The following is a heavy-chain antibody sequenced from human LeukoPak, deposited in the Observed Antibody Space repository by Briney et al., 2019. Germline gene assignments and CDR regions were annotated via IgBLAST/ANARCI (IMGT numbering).Heavy chain of an antibody. V-gene: IGHV4-31*03. CDR2: IYYSGST. Sequence: SETLSLTCTVSGGSISSGGYYWSWIRQHPGKGLEWIGYIYYSGSTYYNPSLKSRVTISVDTSKNQFSLKLSSVTAADTAVYYCARNDYYSADYWGQGTLVTVSS. CDR3: ARNDYYSADY. CDR1: GGSISSGGYY. D-gene: IGHD3-22*01. J-gene: IGHJ4*02.